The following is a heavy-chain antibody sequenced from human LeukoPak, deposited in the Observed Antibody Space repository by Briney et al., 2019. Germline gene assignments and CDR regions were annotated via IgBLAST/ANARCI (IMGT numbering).Heavy chain of an antibody. V-gene: IGHV4-61*09. J-gene: IGHJ5*02. Sequence: SETLSLICTVSGGSISTGSNYWSWIRQPAGKGLEWIGHIYTSGSTNYNPSLKSRVTISLDTSMTQFSLKLSFVTAADTAVYYCARNLGASIFGVGEFDPWGQGTLVTVSS. CDR1: GGSISTGSNY. D-gene: IGHD3-3*01. CDR3: ARNLGASIFGVGEFDP. CDR2: IYTSGST.